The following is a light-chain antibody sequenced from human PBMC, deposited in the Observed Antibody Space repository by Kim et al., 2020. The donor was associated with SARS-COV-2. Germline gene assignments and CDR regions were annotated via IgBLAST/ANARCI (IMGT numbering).Light chain of an antibody. J-gene: IGLJ2*01. CDR1: SSNIGSNT. V-gene: IGLV1-44*01. CDR2: NNN. Sequence: GQRVTICCSGSSSNIGSNTVNWYRQLPGTAPKLLIYNNNQRPSGVPDRFSGSKSGSSASLAISGLQSEDEADYICAAWDDSLNGPVFGGGTQLTVL. CDR3: AAWDDSLNGPV.